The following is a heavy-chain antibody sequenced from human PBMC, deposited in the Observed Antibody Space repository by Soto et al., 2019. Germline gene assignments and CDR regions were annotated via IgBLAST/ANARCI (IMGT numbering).Heavy chain of an antibody. CDR1: GGTFRSYA. CDR3: ARDSNSLGAFDI. D-gene: IGHD7-27*01. CDR2: IIPIFGTA. J-gene: IGHJ3*02. V-gene: IGHV1-69*13. Sequence: SVKVSCKASGGTFRSYAISWLRQAPGQGLEWMGGIIPIFGTANYAQKFQGRVTITADESTSTAYMELSSLRSEDTAVYYCARDSNSLGAFDIWGQGTMDTVSS.